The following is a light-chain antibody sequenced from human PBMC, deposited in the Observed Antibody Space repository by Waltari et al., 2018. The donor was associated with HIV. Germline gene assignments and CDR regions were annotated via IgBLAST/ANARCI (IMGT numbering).Light chain of an antibody. CDR2: EVS. CDR1: SSDVGGYNS. V-gene: IGLV2-14*01. CDR3: SSYTSSNTLR. J-gene: IGLJ2*01. Sequence: QSALTQPASVSGSPGQSITISCTGTSSDVGGYNSVSWYQQHPGKAPRLMIYEVSNRPSGVSNRFSGSKSGDTASLTISGLQAEDEAAYYCSSYTSSNTLRFGGGTKLTVL.